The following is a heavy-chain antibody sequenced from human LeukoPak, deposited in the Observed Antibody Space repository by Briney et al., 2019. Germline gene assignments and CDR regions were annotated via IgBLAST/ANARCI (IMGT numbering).Heavy chain of an antibody. CDR2: ISGSGGST. J-gene: IGHJ4*02. V-gene: IGHV3-23*01. D-gene: IGHD1-26*01. Sequence: PGGSLRLSCAASGFTFSSYAMSWVRQAPGKGLEWVSVISGSGGSTYYADSVKGRFTISRDNSKNTLYLQMNSLRAEDTAVCYCAKDAGSPSGSSSKPYYFDYWGQGTLVGVSS. CDR3: AKDAGSPSGSSSKPYYFDY. CDR1: GFTFSSYA.